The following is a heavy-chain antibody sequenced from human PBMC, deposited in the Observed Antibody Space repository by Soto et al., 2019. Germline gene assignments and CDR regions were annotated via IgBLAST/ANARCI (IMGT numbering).Heavy chain of an antibody. CDR1: GYTFTGYY. V-gene: IGHV1-2*02. D-gene: IGHD3-22*01. J-gene: IGHJ5*02. CDR2: INPNSGGT. CDR3: ARDLRYYYDSSGYYPTGFDP. Sequence: ASVKVSCKASGYTFTGYYMHWVRQAPGQGLEWMGWINPNSGGTNYAQKFQGRVTMTRDTSISTAYMELSRLRSDDTAVYYCARDLRYYYDSSGYYPTGFDPLGQGTLVTVSS.